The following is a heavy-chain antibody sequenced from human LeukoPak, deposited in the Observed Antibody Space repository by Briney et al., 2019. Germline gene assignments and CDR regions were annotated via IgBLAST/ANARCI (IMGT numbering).Heavy chain of an antibody. D-gene: IGHD4-11*01. CDR2: ISSSGSTI. J-gene: IGHJ4*02. Sequence: PSETLSLTCTVSGGSISSYYWSWIRQAPGKGLEWVSYISSSGSTIYYADSVKGRFTISRDNAKNSLYLQMNSLRAEDTALYYCARVASNYDFDCWGQGTLVTASS. CDR3: ARVASNYDFDC. V-gene: IGHV3-11*01. CDR1: GGSISSYY.